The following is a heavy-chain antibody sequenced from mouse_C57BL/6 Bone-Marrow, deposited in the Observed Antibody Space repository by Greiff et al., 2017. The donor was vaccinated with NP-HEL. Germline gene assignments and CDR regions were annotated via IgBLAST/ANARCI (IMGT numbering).Heavy chain of an antibody. J-gene: IGHJ3*01. CDR3: TTDCYDYEGFAY. CDR2: IDPENGDT. CDR1: GFNIKDDY. Sequence: VQLQQSGAELVRPGASVKLSCTASGFNIKDDYMHWVKQRPEQGLEWIGWIDPENGDTEYASKFQGKATITADTSSNTAYLQLSSLTSEDTAVYYSTTDCYDYEGFAYWGQGTLVTVSA. V-gene: IGHV14-4*01. D-gene: IGHD2-4*01.